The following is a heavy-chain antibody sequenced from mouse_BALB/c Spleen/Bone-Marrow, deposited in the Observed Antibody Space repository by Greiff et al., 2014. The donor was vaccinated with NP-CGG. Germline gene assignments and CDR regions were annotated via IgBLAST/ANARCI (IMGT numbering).Heavy chain of an antibody. CDR3: ARVYLWYFDV. V-gene: IGHV2-9*02. D-gene: IGHD2-3*01. Sequence: VQGVESGPGLVAPSQSLSITCTVSGFSLTSYGVHWVRQPPGKGLEWLGGIWAGGSTNYNSALMSRLSISKDNSKSQVFLKMNSLQTDDTAMYYCARVYLWYFDVWGAGTTVTVSS. CDR2: IWAGGST. CDR1: GFSLTSYG. J-gene: IGHJ1*01.